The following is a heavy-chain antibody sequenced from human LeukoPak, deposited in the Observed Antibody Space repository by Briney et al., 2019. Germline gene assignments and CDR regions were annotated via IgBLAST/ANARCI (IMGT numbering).Heavy chain of an antibody. CDR1: GGTFSSYA. J-gene: IGHJ4*02. Sequence: SVRVSCKASGGTFSSYAISWVRQAPGQGLEWMGRIIPIFGTANYAQKFQGRVTITTDESTSTAYMELSSLRSEDTAVYYCATPRLTQIPHFDYWGQGTLVTVSS. D-gene: IGHD6-6*01. CDR2: IIPIFGTA. V-gene: IGHV1-69*05. CDR3: ATPRLTQIPHFDY.